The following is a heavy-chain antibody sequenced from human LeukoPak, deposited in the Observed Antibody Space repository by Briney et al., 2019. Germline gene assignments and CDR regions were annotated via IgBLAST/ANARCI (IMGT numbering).Heavy chain of an antibody. D-gene: IGHD3-10*01. CDR2: INPNSGGT. V-gene: IGHV1-2*02. CDR1: GYTFTGYY. CDR3: ARGKDLKLWFGDF. Sequence: ASVKVSCKASGYTFTGYYMHWVRQAPGQGLEWMGWINPNSGGTNYEQKFQGRVTMTRDTSISTAYMELSRLRSDDTAAYYCARGKDLKLWFGDFWGQGTLVTVSS. J-gene: IGHJ4*02.